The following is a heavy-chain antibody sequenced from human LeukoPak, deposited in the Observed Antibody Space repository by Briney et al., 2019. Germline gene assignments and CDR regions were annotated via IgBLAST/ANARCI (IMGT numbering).Heavy chain of an antibody. D-gene: IGHD2-15*01. CDR2: ISGSGGST. CDR3: AKGRDGISYFQH. J-gene: IGHJ1*01. CDR1: GFTFSSYA. V-gene: IGHV3-23*01. Sequence: PGGSLRLSCAASGFTFSSYAMSWVRQAPGKGLEWVSAISGSGGSTYYADSVKGRFTIFRDNSKNTLYLQMNSLRAEDTAVYYCAKGRDGISYFQHWGQGTLVTVSS.